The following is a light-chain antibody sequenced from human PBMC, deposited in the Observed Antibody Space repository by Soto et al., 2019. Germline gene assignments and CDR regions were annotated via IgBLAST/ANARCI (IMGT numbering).Light chain of an antibody. V-gene: IGKV1-39*01. CDR2: AAS. J-gene: IGKJ1*01. CDR3: QKTSSTPLT. Sequence: DIQMTQSPSSLSASAGDRVTITCRASQSISSYLNWYQQKPGKAPKLLIYAASSLQSGVPSRFSGSGSGTDFSLTISSLQPEDFATYYCQKTSSTPLTFGQGTKVDI. CDR1: QSISSY.